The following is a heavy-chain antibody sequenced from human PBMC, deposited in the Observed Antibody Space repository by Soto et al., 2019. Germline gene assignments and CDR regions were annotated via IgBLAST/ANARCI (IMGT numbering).Heavy chain of an antibody. CDR1: GFTFSSYA. CDR3: ARDDYDFWSGSQYYGMDV. J-gene: IGHJ6*02. D-gene: IGHD3-3*01. CDR2: ISYDGSNK. V-gene: IGHV3-30-3*01. Sequence: GGSLRLSCAASGFTFSSYAMHWVRQAPGKGLEWVAVISYDGSNKYYADSVKGRFTISRDNSKNMLYLQMNSLRAEDTAVYYCARDDYDFWSGSQYYGMDVWGQGTTVTVSS.